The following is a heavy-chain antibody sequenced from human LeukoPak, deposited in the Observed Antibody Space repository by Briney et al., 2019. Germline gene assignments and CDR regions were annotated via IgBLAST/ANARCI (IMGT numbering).Heavy chain of an antibody. CDR1: GFTFSSYE. D-gene: IGHD2-2*01. J-gene: IGHJ4*02. V-gene: IGHV3-48*03. CDR2: ISSSGSTI. CDR3: ARVVDYCSSTSCSPLLGY. Sequence: GGSLRLSCAASGFTFSSYEMNWVRQAPGKGLEWVSYISSSGSTIYYADSVKGRFTISRDNAKNSLYLQMNSLRAEDTAVYYCARVVDYCSSTSCSPLLGYWGQGTLVTVSS.